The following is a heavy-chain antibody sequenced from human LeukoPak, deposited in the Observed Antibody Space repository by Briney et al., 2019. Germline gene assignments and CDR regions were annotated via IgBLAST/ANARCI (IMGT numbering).Heavy chain of an antibody. CDR3: ARENTAMAGGAFDI. J-gene: IGHJ3*02. D-gene: IGHD5-18*01. CDR2: IYYSGST. V-gene: IGHV4-59*01. CDR1: GGSISSYY. Sequence: PSETLSLTCTVSGGSISSYYWSWIRQPPGKGLEWIGYIYYSGSTNYNPSLKSRVTISVDTSKNQFSLKLSSVTAADTAVYYCARENTAMAGGAFDIWGQGTVVTVSS.